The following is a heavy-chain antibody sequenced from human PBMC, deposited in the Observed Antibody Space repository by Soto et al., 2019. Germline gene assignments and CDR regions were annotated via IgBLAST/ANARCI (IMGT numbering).Heavy chain of an antibody. CDR3: ARGLRIYYDRSGHHY. D-gene: IGHD3-22*01. V-gene: IGHV3-48*03. CDR1: GFTFSNYE. Sequence: GSLRLSCAASGFTFSNYEMNWVRQTLGKGLEWVSYISYTGSTIYYADSVRGRFTISRDNSKNSLYLQMNSLRAEDTAGYYCARGLRIYYDRSGHHYWGQRTAVTVSS. CDR2: ISYTGSTI. J-gene: IGHJ4*02.